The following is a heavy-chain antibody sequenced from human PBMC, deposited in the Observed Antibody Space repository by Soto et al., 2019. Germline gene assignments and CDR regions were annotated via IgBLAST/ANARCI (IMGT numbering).Heavy chain of an antibody. Sequence: LCLTCTVSGGSIRNVYWSWIRQAPEKGLEWIGFIFHSGNAKYNPSLKSRVTISVDTSKNQFSLSLDSVTAADTAVYFCARAHAPTLPFDSWGQGTLVTVSS. V-gene: IGHV4-59*01. CDR2: IFHSGNA. D-gene: IGHD2-15*01. CDR1: GGSIRNVY. J-gene: IGHJ4*01. CDR3: ARAHAPTLPFDS.